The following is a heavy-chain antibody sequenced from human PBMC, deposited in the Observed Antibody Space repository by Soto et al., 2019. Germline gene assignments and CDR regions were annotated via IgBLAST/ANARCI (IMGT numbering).Heavy chain of an antibody. Sequence: SETLSLTCPVSGGSISSGGYYWSWISQHPGKGLEWIGYIYYSGSTYYNPSLKSRVTISVDTSKNQFSLKLSSVTAADTAVYYCARTPNYYDSSGYYPLYFDYWGQGTLVTVSS. CDR2: IYYSGST. CDR3: ARTPNYYDSSGYYPLYFDY. J-gene: IGHJ4*02. CDR1: GGSISSGGYY. V-gene: IGHV4-31*03. D-gene: IGHD3-22*01.